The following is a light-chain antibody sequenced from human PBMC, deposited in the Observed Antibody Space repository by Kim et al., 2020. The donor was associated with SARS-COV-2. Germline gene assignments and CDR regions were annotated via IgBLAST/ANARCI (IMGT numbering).Light chain of an antibody. J-gene: IGLJ1*01. CDR1: SNEVGGYNR. V-gene: IGLV2-18*02. CDR3: CSFTSSITYV. Sequence: VTSSDTGPSNEVGGYNRVSWYQQPPGTAPKLMIYEVTNRPSGVPYRFSGSKSGNTAFLTISGLQAEDEADYYCCSFTSSITYVFGTGTRVTVL. CDR2: EVT.